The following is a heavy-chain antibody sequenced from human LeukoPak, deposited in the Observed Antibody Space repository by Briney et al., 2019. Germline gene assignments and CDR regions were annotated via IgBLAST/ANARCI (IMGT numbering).Heavy chain of an antibody. CDR1: GFTFGDYA. CDR3: TRDWRDSSSWDDYYYMDV. D-gene: IGHD6-13*01. Sequence: GGSLRLSCTASGFTFGDYAMSWVRQAPGKGLEWIGFIRGKGYGGTTEYAASVKGRFTISRDDSKSVAHLQVNSLKTDDTAVYYCTRDWRDSSSWDDYYYMDVWGKGTTVTVSS. CDR2: IRGKGYGGTT. J-gene: IGHJ6*03. V-gene: IGHV3-49*04.